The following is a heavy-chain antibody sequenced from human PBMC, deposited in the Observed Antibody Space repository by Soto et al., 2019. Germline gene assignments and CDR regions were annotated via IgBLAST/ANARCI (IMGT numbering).Heavy chain of an antibody. CDR2: IHYSGST. CDR3: ARGGCSSTSCYKADAWFDP. V-gene: IGHV4-39*07. J-gene: IGHJ5*02. CDR1: GDSISDTIYY. D-gene: IGHD2-2*02. Sequence: SETLSLTCRVSGDSISDTIYYWGWIRQPPGMGLEWIGSIHYSGSTQFHPSFKSRVTISVDTSKNEFSLRLRSVTAADTAVYYCARGGCSSTSCYKADAWFDPWGQGTLVTVSS.